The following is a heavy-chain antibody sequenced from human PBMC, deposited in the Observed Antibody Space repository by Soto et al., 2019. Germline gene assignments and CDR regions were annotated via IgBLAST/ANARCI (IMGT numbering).Heavy chain of an antibody. J-gene: IGHJ4*02. CDR1: GFTFSSYT. CDR3: AKWDY. Sequence: PGGALRLSCAASGFTFSSYTMSWLRQAPGKGLEWVSTISSSYSTYDADSVKGRFTISRDNAKNTLCLQMTSLRAEDTAIYYCAKWDYWGQGT. CDR2: ISSSYST. V-gene: IGHV3-23*01.